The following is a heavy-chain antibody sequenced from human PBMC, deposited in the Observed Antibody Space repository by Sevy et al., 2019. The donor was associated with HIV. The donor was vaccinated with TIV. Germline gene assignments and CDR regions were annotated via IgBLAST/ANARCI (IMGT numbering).Heavy chain of an antibody. CDR2: IVVGSGNT. CDR1: GFTFTSSA. Sequence: ASVKVSCKASGFTFTSSAVQWVRQARGQRLEWIGWIVVGSGNTNYAQKFQERDTITRDMSTSTAYMELSSLRSEDTAVYYCAAESDCSSTSCYYFDYWGQGTLVTVSS. V-gene: IGHV1-58*01. D-gene: IGHD2-2*01. CDR3: AAESDCSSTSCYYFDY. J-gene: IGHJ4*02.